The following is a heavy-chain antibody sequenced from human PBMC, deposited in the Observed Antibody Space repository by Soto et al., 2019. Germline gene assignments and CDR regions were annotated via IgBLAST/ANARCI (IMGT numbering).Heavy chain of an antibody. CDR1: GFTFTTYA. CDR3: AKEALTVAGNNFDS. D-gene: IGHD6-19*01. Sequence: EIELLDSGGGLVQPGGSLRLSCAASGFTFTTYAMGWVRQAPGKGLEWVSSISGSGAGTFYADSVKGRFTISRDNAKKMVYLQMNGRRADDTAVYYCAKEALTVAGNNFDSWGQGPLVTVSS. J-gene: IGHJ4*02. CDR2: ISGSGAGT. V-gene: IGHV3-23*01.